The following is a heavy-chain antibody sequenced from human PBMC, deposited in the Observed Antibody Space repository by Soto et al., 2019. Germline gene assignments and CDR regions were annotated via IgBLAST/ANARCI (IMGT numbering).Heavy chain of an antibody. CDR3: AFTFWSGYRSHFDY. Sequence: PSETLSLTCAVYGGSFSGYYWSWIRQPPGKGLEWIGEINHSGSTNYNPSLKSRVTISVDTSKNQFSLKLSSVTAADTAVYYCAFTFWSGYRSHFDYWGQGTLVTVSS. CDR2: INHSGST. J-gene: IGHJ4*02. CDR1: GGSFSGYY. V-gene: IGHV4-34*01. D-gene: IGHD3-3*01.